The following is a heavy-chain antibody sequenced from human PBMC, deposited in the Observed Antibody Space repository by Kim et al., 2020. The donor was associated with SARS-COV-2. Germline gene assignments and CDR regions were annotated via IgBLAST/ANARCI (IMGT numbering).Heavy chain of an antibody. CDR2: IYFSGTT. J-gene: IGHJ4*02. CDR3: ARTMTIIPAAIDY. Sequence: SETLSLTCTVFGGSVSSSSFYWAWIRQPPGKGLEWIGSIYFSGTTYYGPSLKSRVTISVDTSKNQFSLKLSSVTTADTAVYYCARTMTIIPAAIDYWAKG. V-gene: IGHV4-39*01. CDR1: GGSVSSSSFY. D-gene: IGHD2-2*01.